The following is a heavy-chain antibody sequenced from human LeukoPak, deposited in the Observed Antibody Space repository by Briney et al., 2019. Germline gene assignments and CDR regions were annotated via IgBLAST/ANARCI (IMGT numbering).Heavy chain of an antibody. J-gene: IGHJ5*02. V-gene: IGHV4-34*01. CDR2: INHSGST. Sequence: SETLSLTCAVYGGSFSGYYWSWIRQPPGKGLEWIGEINHSGSTNYNPSLKSRVTISVDTSKNQFSLKLSSVTAADTAVYYCARGPARYMVRGVMWDWFDPWGQGTLVTVSS. CDR3: ARGPARYMVRGVMWDWFDP. CDR1: GGSFSGYY. D-gene: IGHD3-10*01.